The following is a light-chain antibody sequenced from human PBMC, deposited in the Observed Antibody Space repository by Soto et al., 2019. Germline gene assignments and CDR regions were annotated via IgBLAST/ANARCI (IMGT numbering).Light chain of an antibody. CDR1: QSVSRF. V-gene: IGKV3-15*01. Sequence: EIVMTQSPATLSVSPGERVTLSCGASQSVSRFLAWYQQNPGQAPTFLIYSASTRATGIPARFRGSRSGTEFALTISSLPSEDFAGYYGQQYSSWPLSTFGQGTKLEIK. CDR3: QQYSSWPLST. CDR2: SAS. J-gene: IGKJ2*01.